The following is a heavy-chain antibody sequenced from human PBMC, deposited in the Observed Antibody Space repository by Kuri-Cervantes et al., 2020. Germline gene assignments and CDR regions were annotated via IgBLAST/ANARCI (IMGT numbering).Heavy chain of an antibody. V-gene: IGHV3-48*04. CDR2: TGTTESSK. CDR3: ARDLDRELFDYMDV. Sequence: GGSLRLSCAASGFAISSYNMNWVRQAPGKGLEWVSHTGTTESSKYYADSVKGRFTISRDNAKNSLYLQMNSLRAEDTAVYYCARDLDRELFDYMDVWGKGTTVTVSS. CDR1: GFAISSYN. D-gene: IGHD3-10*01. J-gene: IGHJ6*03.